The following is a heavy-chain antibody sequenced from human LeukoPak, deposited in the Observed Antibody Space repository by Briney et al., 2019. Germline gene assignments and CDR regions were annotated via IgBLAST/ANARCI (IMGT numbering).Heavy chain of an antibody. CDR1: GFSFSDYF. J-gene: IGHJ4*02. Sequence: GGSLRLSCAASGFSFSDYFMSWIRRAPGKGLEWVSYITSGDNRIYYADSVKGRFTISRDNARNSLSLQMNSLRAEDTAVYFCARQTYDCSSTSCYPDSWGQGTLVTVSS. D-gene: IGHD2-2*01. CDR3: ARQTYDCSSTSCYPDS. V-gene: IGHV3-11*04. CDR2: ITSGDNRI.